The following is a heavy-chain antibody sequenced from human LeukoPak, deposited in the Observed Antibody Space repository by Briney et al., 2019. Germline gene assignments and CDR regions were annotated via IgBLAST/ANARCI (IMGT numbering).Heavy chain of an antibody. CDR2: INHSGST. D-gene: IGHD2-15*01. CDR3: ARARGVVVVAATPVFQH. V-gene: IGHV4-34*01. CDR1: GGSFSGYY. J-gene: IGHJ1*01. Sequence: SETLSLTCAVYGGSFSGYYWSWIRHPPGKGLEWIGEINHSGSTNYNPSLKSRVTISVDTSKNQFSLKLSSVTAADTAVYYCARARGVVVVAATPVFQHWGQGTLVTVSS.